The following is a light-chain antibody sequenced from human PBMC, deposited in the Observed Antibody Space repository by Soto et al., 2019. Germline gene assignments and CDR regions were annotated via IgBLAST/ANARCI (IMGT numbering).Light chain of an antibody. Sequence: QSVLTQPASVSGSPGQLITISCTGSSSDIGDYDYVSWYQQHPGKAPKVLISEVSNRPSGVSNRFSGSKSGNTASLTISGLQAEDEADYYCNSYATGNTRVFGTGTKVTVL. CDR2: EVS. CDR1: SSDIGDYDY. J-gene: IGLJ1*01. V-gene: IGLV2-14*01. CDR3: NSYATGNTRV.